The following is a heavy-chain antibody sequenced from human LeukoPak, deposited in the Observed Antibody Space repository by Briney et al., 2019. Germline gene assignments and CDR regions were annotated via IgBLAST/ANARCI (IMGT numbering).Heavy chain of an antibody. CDR2: IRYDGSNK. CDR3: AQERAIVVVPAALGY. CDR1: GFTFSSYG. J-gene: IGHJ4*02. D-gene: IGHD2-2*01. V-gene: IGHV3-30*02. Sequence: GGSLRLSCAASGFTFSSYGMHWVRQAPGKGLEWVAFIRYDGSNKYYADSVKGRFTISRDNSKNTLYLQMNSLRAEDTAVYYCAQERAIVVVPAALGYWGQGTLVTVSS.